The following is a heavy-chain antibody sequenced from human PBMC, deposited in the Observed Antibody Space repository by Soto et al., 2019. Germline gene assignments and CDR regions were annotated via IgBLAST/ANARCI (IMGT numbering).Heavy chain of an antibody. CDR1: GYTFTGQY. CDR2: INPDSGDT. J-gene: IGHJ6*02. CDR3: ARDRGNMVAIFHHYYGMDV. Sequence: ASVKVSCKASGYTFTGQYMHWVRQAPGQGLEWMGWINPDSGDTKYAQKFQGRVTMTRDTSISTVYMELSRLKSDDTAVYYCARDRGNMVAIFHHYYGMDVWGQGTTVTVSS. D-gene: IGHD3-3*02. V-gene: IGHV1-2*02.